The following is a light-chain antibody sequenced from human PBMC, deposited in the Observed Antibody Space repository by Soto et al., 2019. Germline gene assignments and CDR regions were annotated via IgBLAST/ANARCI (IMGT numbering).Light chain of an antibody. CDR2: KAS. J-gene: IGKJ1*01. Sequence: DIQMTQSPSTLSASVGDRVTITCRASQSISSWLAWYQQKPGKAPNLLIYKASSLEGGVPSRFSGSGSGTEFTLTISSLQPDDFATYYCQQYNSYRTFAQGTKVDIK. CDR3: QQYNSYRT. CDR1: QSISSW. V-gene: IGKV1-5*03.